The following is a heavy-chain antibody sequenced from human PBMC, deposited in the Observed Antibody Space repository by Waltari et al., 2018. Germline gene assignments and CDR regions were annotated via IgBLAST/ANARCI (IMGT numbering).Heavy chain of an antibody. CDR2: ISGGGGTT. D-gene: IGHD1-1*01. Sequence: EVQLLESGGGLVQPGGSLRLSCAASVLTFSISAMIWVRQAPGEGLEWVSSISGGGGTTEYADSVEGRFTVSRDNSKNTASLQMDSLRAEDTALYYCCSVQVPLAIANCGQGTLVTVAS. J-gene: IGHJ4*02. V-gene: IGHV3-23*01. CDR3: CSVQVPLAIAN. CDR1: VLTFSISA.